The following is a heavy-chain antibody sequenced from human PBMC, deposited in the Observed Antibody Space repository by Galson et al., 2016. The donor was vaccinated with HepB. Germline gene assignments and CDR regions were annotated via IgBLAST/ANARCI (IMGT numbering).Heavy chain of an antibody. CDR2: ISYGGNND. D-gene: IGHD6-25*01. V-gene: IGHV3-30*12. J-gene: IGHJ6*02. CDR3: ASPTRRPHGMDA. Sequence: SLRLSCAASGFTFSSYGMHWVRQAPGKGLEWVAFISYGGNNDYYVDSVKGRFTISRDNSKNTLFLQMNSLRAEDSAVYYCASPTRRPHGMDAWGQGTTVIVSS. CDR1: GFTFSSYG.